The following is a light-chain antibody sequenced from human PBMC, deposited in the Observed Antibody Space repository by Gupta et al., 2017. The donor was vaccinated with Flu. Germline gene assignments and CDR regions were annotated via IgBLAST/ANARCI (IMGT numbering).Light chain of an antibody. J-gene: IGKJ1*01. Sequence: EILMTQSPATLSVSPGERATLSCRASQSVSSNLAWYQQKPGQAPRLLIYGASTRATGVPARFSGSGSGTEFTLTISSLQSEDFAVYYCQQYNNWPRWTFGQGTKVEI. V-gene: IGKV3-15*01. CDR2: GAS. CDR1: QSVSSN. CDR3: QQYNNWPRWT.